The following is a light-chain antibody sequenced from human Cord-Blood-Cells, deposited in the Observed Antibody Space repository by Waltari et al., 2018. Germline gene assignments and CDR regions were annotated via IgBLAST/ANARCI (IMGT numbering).Light chain of an antibody. CDR1: SSTTGAGYD. J-gene: IGLJ3*02. V-gene: IGLV1-40*01. Sequence: QSVLTQPPSVSGAPGQRVTISCPGCSSTTGAGYDLHWYQQLPGTAPKLLIYGNSNRPSGVPDRFSGSKSGTSASLAITGLQAEDEADYYCQSYDSSLSGWVFGGGTKLTVL. CDR3: QSYDSSLSGWV. CDR2: GNS.